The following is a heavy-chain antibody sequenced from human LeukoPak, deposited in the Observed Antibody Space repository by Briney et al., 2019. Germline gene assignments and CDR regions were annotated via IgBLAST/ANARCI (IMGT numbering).Heavy chain of an antibody. CDR3: ARDRGDDFWSGYYMDTDAFDI. D-gene: IGHD3-3*01. CDR1: GFTFSSYS. J-gene: IGHJ3*02. Sequence: GGSLRLSCAASGFTFSSYSMNWVRQAPGKGLEWVSSISSSSSYIYYADSVKGRFTISRDNAKNSLYLQMNSLRAEDTAVYYCARDRGDDFWSGYYMDTDAFDIWGQGTMVTVSS. CDR2: ISSSSSYI. V-gene: IGHV3-21*01.